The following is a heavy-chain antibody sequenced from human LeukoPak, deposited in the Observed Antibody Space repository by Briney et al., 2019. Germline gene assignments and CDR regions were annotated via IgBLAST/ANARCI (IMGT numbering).Heavy chain of an antibody. CDR1: GDSVSSNSVA. J-gene: IGHJ3*02. D-gene: IGHD1-26*01. Sequence: SQTLSLTCAISGDSVSSNSVAWNWIRQSPSRGLEWLGRTYYRSKWYNEYAVSVKSRITINPDTSKNQFSLQLNSATPEDTAVYHCARGSHYAFDIWGQGTMVTVSA. CDR3: ARGSHYAFDI. CDR2: TYYRSKWYN. V-gene: IGHV6-1*01.